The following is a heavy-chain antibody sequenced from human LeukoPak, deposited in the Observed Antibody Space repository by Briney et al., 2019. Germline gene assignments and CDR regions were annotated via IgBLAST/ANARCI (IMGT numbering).Heavy chain of an antibody. Sequence: PPGGSLRLSCAASGLTFNNYALTWIRQAPGKGLEWVSSISGRGGNTYYADSAKGRFTISRDDSKNTLFLQMNSLRAEDTAVYYCATGYSDSLRSPLDSWGQGTLVTVSS. CDR1: GLTFNNYA. J-gene: IGHJ5*01. CDR3: ATGYSDSLRSPLDS. V-gene: IGHV3-23*01. D-gene: IGHD3-22*01. CDR2: ISGRGGNT.